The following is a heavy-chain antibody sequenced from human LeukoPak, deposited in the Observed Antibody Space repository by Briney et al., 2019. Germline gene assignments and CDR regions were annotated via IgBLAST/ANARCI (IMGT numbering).Heavy chain of an antibody. CDR1: GFTFSSYW. Sequence: TGGSLRLSCAASGFTFSSYWMHWVRQAPGKGLVWVSRINSDGSSTSYADSVKGRFTISRDNAKNTLYLQMNSLRAEDTAVYYCARGHGQYYDSSGYQYYFDYWGQGTLVTVSS. V-gene: IGHV3-74*01. CDR3: ARGHGQYYDSSGYQYYFDY. D-gene: IGHD3-22*01. CDR2: INSDGSST. J-gene: IGHJ4*02.